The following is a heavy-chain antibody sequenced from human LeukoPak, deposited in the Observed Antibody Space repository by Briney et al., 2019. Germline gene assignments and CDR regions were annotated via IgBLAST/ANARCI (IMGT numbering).Heavy chain of an antibody. CDR1: GGTFSSYA. J-gene: IGHJ4*02. V-gene: IGHV1-46*01. Sequence: ASVKVSCKASGGTFSSYAISWVRQAPGQGLEWVGIINIPSGGSTTYGQKFQGRVTMTRDTSTSTVCMELSSLRSEDTAVYYCTRELGGSYNDYWGQGTPVTVSS. CDR2: INIPSGGST. D-gene: IGHD1-26*01. CDR3: TRELGGSYNDY.